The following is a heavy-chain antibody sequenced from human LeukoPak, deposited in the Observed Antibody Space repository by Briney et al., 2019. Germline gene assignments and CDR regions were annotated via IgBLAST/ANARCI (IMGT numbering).Heavy chain of an antibody. Sequence: GGSLRLSCAASGFTFSTYWMHWVRQAPGKGLVWVSRIKGDGSTTIYADPVKGRFTISRDNSKNTLYLQTSSLRAEDTAVYYCAKMERRYFDWYDAFDIWGQGTMVTVSS. CDR3: AKMERRYFDWYDAFDI. CDR2: IKGDGSTT. J-gene: IGHJ3*02. D-gene: IGHD3-9*01. CDR1: GFTFSTYW. V-gene: IGHV3-74*01.